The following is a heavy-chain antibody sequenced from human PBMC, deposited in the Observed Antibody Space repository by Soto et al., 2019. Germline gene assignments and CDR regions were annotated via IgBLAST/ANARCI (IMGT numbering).Heavy chain of an antibody. D-gene: IGHD3-16*01. CDR3: AASHGGWYYYGMDV. V-gene: IGHV1-58*01. J-gene: IGHJ6*02. CDR1: GFTFTSSA. Sequence: GASVKVSCKASGFTFTSSAVQWVRQARGQRLEWIGWIVVGSGNTNYAQKFQERVTITRDMSTSTAYMELSSLRSEDTAVYYCAASHGGWYYYGMDVWGQGTTVTVSS. CDR2: IVVGSGNT.